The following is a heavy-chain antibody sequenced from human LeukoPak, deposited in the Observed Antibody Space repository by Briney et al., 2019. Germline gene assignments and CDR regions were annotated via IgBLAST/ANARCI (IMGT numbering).Heavy chain of an antibody. CDR1: GFTFSSYS. V-gene: IGHV3-21*01. CDR3: ARDSSSGYYYS. Sequence: GGSLRLSCAAAGFTFSSYSMNWVRQAPGKGLEWVSSISSSSSYIYYADSVKGRFTISRDNAKNSLYLQMNSLRAEDTAVYYCARDSSSGYYYSWGQGTLVTVSS. D-gene: IGHD3-22*01. J-gene: IGHJ5*02. CDR2: ISSSSSYI.